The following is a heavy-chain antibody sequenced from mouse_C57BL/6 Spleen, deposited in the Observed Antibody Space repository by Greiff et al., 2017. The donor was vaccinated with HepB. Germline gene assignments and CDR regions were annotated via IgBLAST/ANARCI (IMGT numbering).Heavy chain of an antibody. V-gene: IGHV1-85*01. Sequence: VQLQQSGPELVKPGASVKLSCKASGYTFTSYDINWVKQRPGQGLEWIGWIYPRDGSTKYNAKFKGKATLTVDTSSSTAYMELHSLTSEDSAVYFCARKRGYYDYDGYYFDYWGQGTTLTVSS. CDR1: GYTFTSYD. J-gene: IGHJ2*01. CDR2: IYPRDGST. CDR3: ARKRGYYDYDGYYFDY. D-gene: IGHD2-4*01.